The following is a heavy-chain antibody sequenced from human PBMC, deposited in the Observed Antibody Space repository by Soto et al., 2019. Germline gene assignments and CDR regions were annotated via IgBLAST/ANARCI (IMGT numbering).Heavy chain of an antibody. CDR1: GFSFGDYM. D-gene: IGHD6-13*01. CDR2: IRSKTYGETA. J-gene: IGHJ4*02. V-gene: IGHV3-49*03. Sequence: LRLSCTASGFSFGDYMMSWFRQAPGKGLEWVGFIRSKTYGETAEYAASVTGRFTISRDDSKAITYLQMNSLKTEDTAVYYCTRDQGKAPWPTSFDYWGQGTLVTVSS. CDR3: TRDQGKAPWPTSFDY.